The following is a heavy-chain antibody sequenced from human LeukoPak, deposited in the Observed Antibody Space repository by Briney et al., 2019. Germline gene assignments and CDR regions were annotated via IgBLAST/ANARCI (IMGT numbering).Heavy chain of an antibody. D-gene: IGHD5-24*01. CDR2: IYSGGST. J-gene: IGHJ6*02. CDR3: ARVGYNEYYGMDV. Sequence: GGSLRLSCAASGFTVSSNYMSWVRQAPGKGLEWVSVIYSGGSTYYADSVKGRFTISRDNSKNTLYLQMNSLRAEDTAVYYCARVGYNEYYGMDVWGQGTAVTVSS. V-gene: IGHV3-53*01. CDR1: GFTVSSNY.